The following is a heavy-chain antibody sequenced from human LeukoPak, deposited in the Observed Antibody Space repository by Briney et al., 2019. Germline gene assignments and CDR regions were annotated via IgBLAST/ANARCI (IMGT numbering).Heavy chain of an antibody. CDR1: GGSFSGYY. J-gene: IGHJ6*02. D-gene: IGHD2-15*01. V-gene: IGHV4-34*01. CDR2: INHSGST. CDR3: ARHSGGSRLLYYYYYGMDV. Sequence: KPSETLSLTCAVYGGSFSGYYWSWIRQPPGKGLEWIGEINHSGSTNYNPSLKSRVTISVDTSKNQFSLKLSSVTAADTAVYYCARHSGGSRLLYYYYYGMDVWGQGTTVTVSS.